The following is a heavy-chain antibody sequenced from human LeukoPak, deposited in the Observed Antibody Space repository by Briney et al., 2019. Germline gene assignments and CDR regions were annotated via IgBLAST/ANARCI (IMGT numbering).Heavy chain of an antibody. CDR2: IYTGGST. CDR1: GVSIRSYY. V-gene: IGHV4-4*09. CDR3: ASSRDGYSYYYFDS. J-gene: IGHJ4*02. D-gene: IGHD5-24*01. Sequence: PSETLSLTCTVSGVSIRSYYWSWIRQPPGKGLEWNGYIYTGGSTNSNPSLKSRVTTSVDTSKNQFSLKLTSVTAADTAVYYCASSRDGYSYYYFDSWGQGTLVTVSS.